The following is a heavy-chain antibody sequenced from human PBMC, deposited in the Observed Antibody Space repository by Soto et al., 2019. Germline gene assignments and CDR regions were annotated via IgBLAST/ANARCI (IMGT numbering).Heavy chain of an antibody. CDR3: ASGLRFLEWLYDY. V-gene: IGHV3-66*01. Sequence: GGSLRLSCAASGFTVSSNYMSWVRQAPGKGLEWVSVIYSGGSTYYADSVKGRFTISRDNSKNTLYLQMNSLRAEDTAVYYCASGLRFLEWLYDYWGQGTLVTVSS. J-gene: IGHJ4*02. D-gene: IGHD3-3*01. CDR2: IYSGGST. CDR1: GFTVSSNY.